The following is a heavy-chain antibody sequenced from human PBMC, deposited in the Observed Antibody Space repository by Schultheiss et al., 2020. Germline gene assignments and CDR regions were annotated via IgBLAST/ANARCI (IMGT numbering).Heavy chain of an antibody. D-gene: IGHD4-11*01. CDR3: TTLYSTYYYYYGMDV. Sequence: TYYADSVKGRFTISRDYSKNTLYLQMNSLKTEDTAVYYCTTLYSTYYYYYGMDVWGQGTTVTVS. J-gene: IGHJ6*02. V-gene: IGHV3-53*03. CDR2: T.